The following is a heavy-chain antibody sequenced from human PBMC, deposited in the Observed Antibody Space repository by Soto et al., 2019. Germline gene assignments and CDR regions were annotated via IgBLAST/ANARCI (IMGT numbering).Heavy chain of an antibody. CDR2: IYQSGST. V-gene: IGHV4-4*02. CDR3: ARPVQYNSGHYYGCLDV. CDR1: GGSISDSLW. J-gene: IGHJ6*02. Sequence: LSLPCAVSGGSISDSLWWNWVRQPPGKGLEWMGEIYQSGSTHYSPSLQSRVTISIDKSNNKLSLRLNSVTAADTAVYYCARPVQYNSGHYYGCLDVWGQGTTVTVSS. D-gene: IGHD3-22*01.